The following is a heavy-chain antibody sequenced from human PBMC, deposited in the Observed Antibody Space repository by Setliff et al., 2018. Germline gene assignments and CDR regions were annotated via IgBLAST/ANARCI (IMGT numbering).Heavy chain of an antibody. CDR3: ARINFYVSSGYYYASDN. CDR2: INNYSFKT. CDR1: GYTFTSSG. Sequence: GASVKVSCKASGYTFTSSGITWVRQAPGQGLEWMGWINNYSFKTNYPQKFLGRVTMTTDTSTSTAYMELRSLRPDDTAVYYCARINFYVSSGYYYASDNWGQGTLVTVSS. J-gene: IGHJ4*02. V-gene: IGHV1-18*01. D-gene: IGHD3-22*01.